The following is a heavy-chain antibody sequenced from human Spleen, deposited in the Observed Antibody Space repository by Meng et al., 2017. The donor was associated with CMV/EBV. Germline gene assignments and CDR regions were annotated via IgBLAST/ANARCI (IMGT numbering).Heavy chain of an antibody. Sequence: GSLRLSCNVSGDSIRDGSYYWGWVRQPPGKGLEWIGSLSYSGDSSYNPSLKGRVTISVDTSKNQFSLNMRSVTAADTAVYYCVRDPGYCTSVNCQGVDPWGQGTLVTVSS. V-gene: IGHV4-39*07. J-gene: IGHJ5*02. D-gene: IGHD2-8*02. CDR3: VRDPGYCTSVNCQGVDP. CDR1: GDSIRDGSYY. CDR2: LSYSGDS.